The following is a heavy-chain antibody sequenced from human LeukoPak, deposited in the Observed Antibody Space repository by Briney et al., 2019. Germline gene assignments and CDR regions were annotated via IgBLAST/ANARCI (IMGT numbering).Heavy chain of an antibody. CDR3: ARDNGDYFDY. D-gene: IGHD2-8*01. Sequence: GGSLRLSCAASGFTFSSYSMNWVRQDPGKGLEWVSSISSSSSYIYYADSVKGRFTISRDNAKNSLYLQMNSLRAEDTAVYYCARDNGDYFDYWGQGTLVTVSS. V-gene: IGHV3-21*01. CDR1: GFTFSSYS. CDR2: ISSSSSYI. J-gene: IGHJ4*02.